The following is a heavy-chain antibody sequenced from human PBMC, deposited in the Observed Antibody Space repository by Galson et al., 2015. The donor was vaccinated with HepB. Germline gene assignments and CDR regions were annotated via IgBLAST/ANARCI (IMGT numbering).Heavy chain of an antibody. CDR2: ISGSGGST. V-gene: IGHV3-23*01. J-gene: IGHJ3*02. CDR3: AKPLYSSSRSYAFDI. Sequence: SLRLSCAASGFTFSSYAMSWVHQAPGKGLEWVSAISGSGGSTYCADSVKGRFTISRDNSKNTLYLQMNSLRAEDTAVYYCAKPLYSSSRSYAFDIWGQGTMVTVSS. D-gene: IGHD6-13*01. CDR1: GFTFSSYA.